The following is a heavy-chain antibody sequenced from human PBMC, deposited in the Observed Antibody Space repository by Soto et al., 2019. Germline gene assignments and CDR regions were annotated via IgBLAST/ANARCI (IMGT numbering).Heavy chain of an antibody. J-gene: IGHJ4*02. Sequence: PGGSLRLSCEASGFTFNTYSMHWVRQPPGKGLEWLAAIWYDGTQKYYADSVKGRFIISRDNSKNTLYLQMYSLRVEDTAVYYCARESDHWGQETLVTVSS. V-gene: IGHV3-33*01. CDR2: IWYDGTQK. CDR1: GFTFNTYS. CDR3: ARESDH.